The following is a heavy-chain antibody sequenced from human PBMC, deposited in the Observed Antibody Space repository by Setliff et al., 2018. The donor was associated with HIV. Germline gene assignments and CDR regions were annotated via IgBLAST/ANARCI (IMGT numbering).Heavy chain of an antibody. V-gene: IGHV1-18*01. J-gene: IGHJ4*02. D-gene: IGHD3-16*01. CDR2: ISGYNGNT. Sequence: ASVKVSCKASGYTFSDFGISWVRQAPGQGLEWMGWISGYNGNTKYAQEVQGRVTMTTKTSTSTAYMELRNLRSDDTAVYYCARVSGDYVWGSYVFDNWGQGTRVTVSS. CDR1: GYTFSDFG. CDR3: ARVSGDYVWGSYVFDN.